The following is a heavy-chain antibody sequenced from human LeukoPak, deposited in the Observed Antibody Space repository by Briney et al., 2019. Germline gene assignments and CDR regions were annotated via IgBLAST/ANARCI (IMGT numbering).Heavy chain of an antibody. J-gene: IGHJ4*02. V-gene: IGHV1-58*01. CDR1: GFTFTISA. D-gene: IGHD1-1*01. CDR2: IVVGSGNT. CDR3: ATDDVTTGTKTALGY. Sequence: SVRVSCKASGFTFTISAVQWVRQARGQGLEWIGWIVVGSGNTNYAQKFQERVTINRDMSTSTAYMELSSLRSEDTAVYYCATDDVTTGTKTALGYWGQGTLVTVSS.